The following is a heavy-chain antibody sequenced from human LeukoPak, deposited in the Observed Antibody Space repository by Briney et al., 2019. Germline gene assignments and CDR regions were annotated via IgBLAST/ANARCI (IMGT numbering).Heavy chain of an antibody. CDR1: GGSISTSSYY. J-gene: IGHJ4*02. CDR3: ARGSHVTPTGNFDY. CDR2: FYYSGST. Sequence: SQTLSLTCTVSGGSISTSSYYWGWIRQPPGKGLEWIGTFYYSGSTYYNPSLKSRVTISVDTSNNQFSLRLSSVTAADTAVYYCARGSHVTPTGNFDYWGQGTLVTVSS. V-gene: IGHV4-39*07. D-gene: IGHD4-23*01.